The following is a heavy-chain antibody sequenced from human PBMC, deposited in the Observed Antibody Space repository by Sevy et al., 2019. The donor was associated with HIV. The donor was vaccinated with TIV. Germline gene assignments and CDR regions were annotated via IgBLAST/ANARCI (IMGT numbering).Heavy chain of an antibody. J-gene: IGHJ3*01. CDR3: AKALNPALESMIEVIFRSLKGFDV. D-gene: IGHD3-22*01. Sequence: GGSLRLSCAASGFTFNTHAMNWVRQAPGKGLEWVSVISGIGSSTYYADSVKGRFTISRDNSKNTLYLQMNSLRADDRDVYYFAKALNPALESMIEVIFRSLKGFDVWGQGTMVTVSS. V-gene: IGHV3-23*01. CDR2: ISGIGSST. CDR1: GFTFNTHA.